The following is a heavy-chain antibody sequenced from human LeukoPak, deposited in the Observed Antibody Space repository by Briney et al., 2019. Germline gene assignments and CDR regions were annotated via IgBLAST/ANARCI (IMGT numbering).Heavy chain of an antibody. CDR2: MYYSGST. D-gene: IGHD3-3*01. CDR3: ARLPGVQT. CDR1: GGSISSSGYY. V-gene: IGHV4-39*07. Sequence: SETLSLTCTVSGGSISSSGYYWGWIRQPPGEGLEWIGSMYYSGSTHYNPSLKSRVTISVDTSKNQFSLKLSSVTAADTAVYYCARLPGVQTWGQGTLVTVSS. J-gene: IGHJ4*02.